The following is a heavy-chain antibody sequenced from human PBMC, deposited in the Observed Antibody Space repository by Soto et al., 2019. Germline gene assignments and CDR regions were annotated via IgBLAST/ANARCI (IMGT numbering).Heavy chain of an antibody. J-gene: IGHJ4*02. CDR1: GFTYSSYA. CDR2: ISAAGAST. V-gene: IGHV3-23*01. D-gene: IGHD2-2*01. CDR3: AKGRYEKYQLTFDY. Sequence: GGSLRISCAASGFTYSSYAMNWVRPAPGRGLEWVSAISAAGASTYYADSVKGRFTISRDNSKKTLYLQMSSLRAEDAAVYYCAKGRYEKYQLTFDYWGQGTLVTVSS.